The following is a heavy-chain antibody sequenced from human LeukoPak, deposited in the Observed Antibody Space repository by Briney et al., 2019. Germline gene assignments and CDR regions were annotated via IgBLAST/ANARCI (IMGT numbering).Heavy chain of an antibody. D-gene: IGHD3-22*01. Sequence: SVKVSCKASGGTFSSYAISWVRQAPGQGLEWMGGIIPIFGTANYAQKFQGRVTITADESTSTAYMELSSLRSEDTAVYYCARGPYDSSGPGAFDIWGQGTMVTVSS. CDR1: GGTFSSYA. CDR2: IIPIFGTA. V-gene: IGHV1-69*13. J-gene: IGHJ3*02. CDR3: ARGPYDSSGPGAFDI.